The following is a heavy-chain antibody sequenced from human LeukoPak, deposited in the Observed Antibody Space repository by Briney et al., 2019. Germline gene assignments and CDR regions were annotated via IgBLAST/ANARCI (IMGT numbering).Heavy chain of an antibody. CDR2: IYNSGST. V-gene: IGHV4-61*09. CDR1: GGSISSGRYY. CDR3: ARERGEIVIIPAGTSRFLYYYYMDV. Sequence: SETLSLTCTVSGGSISSGRYYWSWIRQPAGKGLEWIGHIYNSGSTNYNPSLKNRVSISVDTSKKQFSLKLNSVTAADTAVYYCARERGEIVIIPAGTSRFLYYYYMDVWGKGTTVTISS. J-gene: IGHJ6*03. D-gene: IGHD2-2*01.